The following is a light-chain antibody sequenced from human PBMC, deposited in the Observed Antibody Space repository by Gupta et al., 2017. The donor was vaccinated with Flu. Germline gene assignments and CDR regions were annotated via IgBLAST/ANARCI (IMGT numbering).Light chain of an antibody. J-gene: IGKJ1*01. CDR2: YAS. V-gene: IGKV3-11*01. CDR1: QKIGNY. CDR3: QQRSNWTWT. Sequence: ELVLTQSPATLSLSPGERVTLSCRASQKIGNYFVWYQKKPGEGPRLIMYYASKTATGIPARLSGSGLGTDFTLSINALEPEDFAVYCCQQRSNWTWTFGQGT.